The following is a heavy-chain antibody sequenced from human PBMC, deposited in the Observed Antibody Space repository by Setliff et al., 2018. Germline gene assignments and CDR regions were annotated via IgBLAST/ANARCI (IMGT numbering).Heavy chain of an antibody. CDR3: ARDGYFDPHYYYGVDA. J-gene: IGHJ6*02. CDR1: GFIFSDYY. D-gene: IGHD3-9*01. V-gene: IGHV3-11*01. CDR2: ISSSGNTI. Sequence: GGSLRLSCAVSGFIFSDYYMSWIRQAPGKGLEWVSYISSSGNTIYYADSVKGRFTISRDNAKNSLYLQMNSLRAEDTAMYYCARDGYFDPHYYYGVDAWGQGTTVTVS.